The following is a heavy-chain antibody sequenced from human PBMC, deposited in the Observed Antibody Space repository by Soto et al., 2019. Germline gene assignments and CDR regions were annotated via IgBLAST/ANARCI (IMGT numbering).Heavy chain of an antibody. CDR1: GGSISSYY. V-gene: IGHV4-59*01. CDR3: ARATTTNAFDI. D-gene: IGHD4-17*01. J-gene: IGHJ3*02. Sequence: QVQLQESGPGLVKPSETLSLTCTVSGGSISSYYWSWIRQPPGKGLEWIGYIYYSGSTNYNPSLKSRVTISVDTSKNQFSLKLSSVTAADTAVYYCARATTTNAFDIWGQGTMVTVSS. CDR2: IYYSGST.